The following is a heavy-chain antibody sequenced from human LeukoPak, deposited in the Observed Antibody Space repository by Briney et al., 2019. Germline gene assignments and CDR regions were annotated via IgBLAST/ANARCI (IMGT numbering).Heavy chain of an antibody. J-gene: IGHJ5*02. CDR2: INYSGST. CDR1: GGSISTYY. V-gene: IGHV4-59*01. CDR3: ARDLNGRGWFDP. D-gene: IGHD4-17*01. Sequence: PSETLSLTCTVSGGSISTYYWSWIRQPPGKGLEWIGYINYSGSTNCNPSLKSRVTISVDTSKNQFSLKLSSVTAADTAVYYCARDLNGRGWFDPWGQGTLVTVSS.